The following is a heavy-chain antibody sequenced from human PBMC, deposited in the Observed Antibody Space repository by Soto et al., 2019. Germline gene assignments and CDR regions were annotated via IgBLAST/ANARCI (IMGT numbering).Heavy chain of an antibody. Sequence: GASVKVSCKASGYTSTSYGISWVRQAPGQGLEWMGWISAYNGNTNYAQKLQGRVTMTTDTSTSTAYMELRSLRSDDTAVYYCARVPSKLLWFGELLYSPGVYYGMDVWGQGTTVTVSS. CDR1: GYTSTSYG. J-gene: IGHJ6*02. CDR3: ARVPSKLLWFGELLYSPGVYYGMDV. V-gene: IGHV1-18*01. D-gene: IGHD3-10*01. CDR2: ISAYNGNT.